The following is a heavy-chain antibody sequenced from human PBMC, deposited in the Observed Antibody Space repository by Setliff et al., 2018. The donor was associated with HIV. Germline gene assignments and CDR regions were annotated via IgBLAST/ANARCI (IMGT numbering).Heavy chain of an antibody. CDR2: IYYSGST. CDR3: ASLDVFWSGYDWFDP. J-gene: IGHJ5*02. V-gene: IGHV4-59*11. Sequence: PSETLSLTCTVSGGSISSHYWSWIRQPPGKGLEWIGSIYYSGSTNYNPSLKSRVTISVDTSKNQFSLKLSSVTAADTAVYYCASLDVFWSGYDWFDPWGQGTLVTVSS. D-gene: IGHD3-3*01. CDR1: GGSISSHY.